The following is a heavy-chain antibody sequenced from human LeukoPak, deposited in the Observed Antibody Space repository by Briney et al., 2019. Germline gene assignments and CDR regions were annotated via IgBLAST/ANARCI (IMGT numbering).Heavy chain of an antibody. V-gene: IGHV3-21*01. J-gene: IGHJ6*03. CDR3: ARDASNIDFAPYFYYMDV. CDR2: IGRSSQYI. Sequence: PGGSLRLSCAASGFTFNTYSMHWVRQAPGKGLEWVSSIGRSSQYIYYGDSVRGRFTISRDNAKNSLYLDMNSPRAEDTAVYYCARDASNIDFAPYFYYMDVLGKGTTVTASS. D-gene: IGHD3-3*01. CDR1: GFTFNTYS.